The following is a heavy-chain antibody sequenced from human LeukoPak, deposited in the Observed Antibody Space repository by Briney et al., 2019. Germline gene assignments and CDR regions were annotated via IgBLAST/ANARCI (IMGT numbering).Heavy chain of an antibody. Sequence: GGSLRLSCAASGFTFSSYWMSWVRQAPGPGLEWLANIKQDGSETYYVDSVRGRFTISRDNSNHTLYLQMNSLRAEDTAVYYCAKDVGYCSSTTCYKPFDYWGQGTLVTVSS. J-gene: IGHJ4*02. CDR3: AKDVGYCSSTTCYKPFDY. D-gene: IGHD2-2*02. CDR2: IKQDGSET. V-gene: IGHV3-7*03. CDR1: GFTFSSYW.